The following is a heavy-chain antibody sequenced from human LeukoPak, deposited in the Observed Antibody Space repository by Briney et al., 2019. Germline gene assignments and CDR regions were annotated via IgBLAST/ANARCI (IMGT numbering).Heavy chain of an antibody. CDR2: ISGSGGNT. Sequence: PGGSLRLSCAASGFTFSSHGMNWVRQAPGKGLEWVSGISGSGGNTYYADSVKGRFTISRDNAKKSLYLQMNSLRAEDTAVYYCARHLSGVTGYTYGRGIDYWGQGTLVTVSS. CDR3: ARHLSGVTGYTYGRGIDY. CDR1: GFTFSSHG. J-gene: IGHJ4*02. D-gene: IGHD5-18*01. V-gene: IGHV3-21*01.